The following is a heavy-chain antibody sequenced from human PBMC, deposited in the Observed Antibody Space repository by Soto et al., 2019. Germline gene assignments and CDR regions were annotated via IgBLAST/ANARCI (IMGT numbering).Heavy chain of an antibody. CDR2: ISGSGGST. CDR3: AKDLLQWLVRGAFDI. V-gene: IGHV3-23*01. J-gene: IGHJ3*02. D-gene: IGHD6-19*01. Sequence: SGGSLRLSCAASGFTFSGYAMSWVRQAPGKGLEWVSAISGSGGSTYYADSVKGRFTISRDNSKNTLYLQMNSLRAEDTAVYYCAKDLLQWLVRGAFDIWGQGTMVTVSS. CDR1: GFTFSGYA.